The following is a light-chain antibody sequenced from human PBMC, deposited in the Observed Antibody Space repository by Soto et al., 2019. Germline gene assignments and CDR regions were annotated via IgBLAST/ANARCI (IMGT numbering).Light chain of an antibody. CDR1: QSISSY. CDR2: AAS. Sequence: IQMTQSPSSLCASVGDRVTITCGASQSISSYLNWYQQKPGKAPKLLIYAASSLQSGVPSRFSGSGSGTDFTLTISSLQPEDFATYYCQQSYSTPRTFGQGTKVDIK. J-gene: IGKJ1*01. CDR3: QQSYSTPRT. V-gene: IGKV1-39*01.